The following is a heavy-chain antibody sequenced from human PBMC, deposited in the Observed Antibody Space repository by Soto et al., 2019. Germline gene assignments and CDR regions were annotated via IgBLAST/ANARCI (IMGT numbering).Heavy chain of an antibody. D-gene: IGHD6-6*01. J-gene: IGHJ5*02. CDR2: TYYRSKWYN. Sequence: SQTLSLTCAISGDSVSSNSAAWNWIRQSPSRGLEWLGRTYYRSKWYNDYAVSVKSRITINPDTSKNQFSLQLNSVTPEDTAVYYCAREWYSSSSRYTCFDPWGQGTLVTVSP. CDR1: GDSVSSNSAA. V-gene: IGHV6-1*01. CDR3: AREWYSSSSRYTCFDP.